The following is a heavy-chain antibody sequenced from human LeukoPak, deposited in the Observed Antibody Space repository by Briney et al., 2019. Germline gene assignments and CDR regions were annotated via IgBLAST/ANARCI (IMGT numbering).Heavy chain of an antibody. Sequence: GESLKISCKGSGYSFTNYWIGWVRQMPGKGLEWMGIIYPGDSDTITRDSPSFQGQVTISADKTISTAFLQWSSLKASDTAMYYCARSSPRGCGAFDIWGQGTMVTVSS. CDR2: IYPGDSDTIT. CDR1: GYSFTNYW. D-gene: IGHD2-21*01. J-gene: IGHJ3*02. V-gene: IGHV5-51*01. CDR3: ARSSPRGCGAFDI.